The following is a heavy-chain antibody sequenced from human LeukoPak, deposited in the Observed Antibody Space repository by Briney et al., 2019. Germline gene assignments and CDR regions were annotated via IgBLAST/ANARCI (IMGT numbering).Heavy chain of an antibody. V-gene: IGHV5-51*01. D-gene: IGHD2-15*01. J-gene: IGHJ4*02. Sequence: GESLKISCQGSGYSFTNYWIGWVRQMPGKGLEWMGIIHPRDSDTRYSPSFQGQVTISADKSISTAYLQWSSLKASDTAMYYCARRYCSGSSCYLFDYWGQGTLVTVS. CDR2: IHPRDSDT. CDR1: GYSFTNYW. CDR3: ARRYCSGSSCYLFDY.